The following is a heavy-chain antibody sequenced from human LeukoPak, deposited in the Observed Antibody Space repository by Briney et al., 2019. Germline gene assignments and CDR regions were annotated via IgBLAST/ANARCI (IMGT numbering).Heavy chain of an antibody. CDR1: GFTFSSYS. V-gene: IGHV3-21*01. D-gene: IGHD4-23*01. CDR2: ISSSSSYI. Sequence: TSGGSLRLSCAASGFTFSSYSMNWVRQAPGKGLEWVSSISSSSSYIYYADSVKGRFTISRDNAKNSLYLQMNSLRAEDTAVYYCARDSTVVTGGIWGQGTMVTVSS. CDR3: ARDSTVVTGGI. J-gene: IGHJ3*02.